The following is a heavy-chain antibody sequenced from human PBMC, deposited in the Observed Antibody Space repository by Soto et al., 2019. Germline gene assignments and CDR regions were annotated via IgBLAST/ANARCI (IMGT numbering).Heavy chain of an antibody. CDR1: GGSFSGYY. D-gene: IGHD2-2*01. V-gene: IGHV4-34*01. CDR2: INHSGST. Sequence: SETLSLTCAVYGGSFSGYYWSWIRQPPGKGLEWIGEINHSGSTNYNPSLKSRVTISVDTSKNQFSLKLSSVTAADTAVYYCARGGEVGSSRLFDYWGQGTLVTVSS. CDR3: ARGGEVGSSRLFDY. J-gene: IGHJ4*02.